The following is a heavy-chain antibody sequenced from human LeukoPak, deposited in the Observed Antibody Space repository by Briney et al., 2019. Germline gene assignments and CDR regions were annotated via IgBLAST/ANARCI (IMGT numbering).Heavy chain of an antibody. CDR3: AKTAYDFWSGQSPFNWFDP. V-gene: IGHV3-43*02. J-gene: IGHJ5*02. D-gene: IGHD3-3*01. CDR1: GFTFDDYA. Sequence: GGSLSLSCAASGFTFDDYAMHWVRQAPGKVLDWVALISGDGGSTYYADSVKGRFTIYRDNSKNSLYPQMNSLRTEDTVFYYRAKTAYDFWSGQSPFNWFDPWGQGTLVTVSS. CDR2: ISGDGGST.